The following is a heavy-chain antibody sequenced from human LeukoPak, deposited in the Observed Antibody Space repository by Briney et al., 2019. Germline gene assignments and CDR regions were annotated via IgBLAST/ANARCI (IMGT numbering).Heavy chain of an antibody. CDR3: ARVGRFGDLLSDVFDI. J-gene: IGHJ3*02. D-gene: IGHD3-10*01. CDR2: IYSSGST. Sequence: NPSETLSLTCTVSGGSINNYYRTWIRQPAGKGLEWVGRIYSSGSTNRNPSLRSRVTMSVDTSKNQLTLNLRSVTAADTAIYYCARVGRFGDLLSDVFDIWGQGTMVTISS. CDR1: GGSINNYY. V-gene: IGHV4-4*07.